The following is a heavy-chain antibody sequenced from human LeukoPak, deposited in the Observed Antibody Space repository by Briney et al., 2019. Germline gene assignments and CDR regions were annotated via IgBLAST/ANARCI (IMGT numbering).Heavy chain of an antibody. CDR1: GFNFTAYW. D-gene: IGHD3-22*01. V-gene: IGHV5-51*01. Sequence: KPAQSLKISCKGSGFNFTAYWIAWVRQMPRQGQGWMGISHPIHAATKYGPSFQGRATISADKSSSTAYRQWNSLKASDSAMYYCARHQYYYDSSGNYGWFDSWGQGTLVTVSS. CDR3: ARHQYYYDSSGNYGWFDS. J-gene: IGHJ5*01. CDR2: SHPIHAAT.